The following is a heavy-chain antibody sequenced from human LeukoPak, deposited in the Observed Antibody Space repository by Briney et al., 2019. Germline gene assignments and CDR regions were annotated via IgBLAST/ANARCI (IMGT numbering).Heavy chain of an antibody. CDR2: INSRGRT. CDR1: GGSINTNTYY. J-gene: IGHJ6*03. V-gene: IGHV4-39*02. Sequence: PSETLSLTCTVSGGSINTNTYYLGWIRQPPGKGLEWIASINSRGRTYYNPSLTSRVTISADTSKNRFFLQLTSVTAADIAVYYCAREASGPSYCYYYMDVWGKGTTVTVSS. CDR3: AREASGPSYCYYYMDV. D-gene: IGHD1-26*01.